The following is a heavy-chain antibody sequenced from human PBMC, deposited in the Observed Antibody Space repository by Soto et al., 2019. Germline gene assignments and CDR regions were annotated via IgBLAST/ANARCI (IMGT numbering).Heavy chain of an antibody. V-gene: IGHV1-69*06. J-gene: IGHJ5*02. CDR2: IIPIFGTA. D-gene: IGHD2-15*01. CDR1: RGTFSSYA. Sequence: GASVKVSCKASRGTFSSYAISWVRQAPGQGLEWMGGIIPIFGTANYAQKFQGRVTITADKSTSTAYMELSSLRSEDTAVYYCARDMSQVVVAAKGWFDPWGQGTLVTVSS. CDR3: ARDMSQVVVAAKGWFDP.